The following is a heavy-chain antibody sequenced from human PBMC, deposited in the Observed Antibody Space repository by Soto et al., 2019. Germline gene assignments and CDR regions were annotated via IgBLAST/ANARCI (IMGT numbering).Heavy chain of an antibody. J-gene: IGHJ6*02. Sequence: PGGSLRLSCAASGFTFSSYGMHWVRQAPGKGLEWVAVISYDGSNKYYADSVKGRFTISRDNSKNTLYLQMSSLGAEDTAVYYCVKDGSSGWPYYYGMDVWGQGTTVTVSS. D-gene: IGHD6-19*01. V-gene: IGHV3-30*18. CDR1: GFTFSSYG. CDR3: VKDGSSGWPYYYGMDV. CDR2: ISYDGSNK.